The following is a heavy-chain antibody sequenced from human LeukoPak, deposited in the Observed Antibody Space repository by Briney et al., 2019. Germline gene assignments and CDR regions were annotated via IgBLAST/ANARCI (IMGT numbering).Heavy chain of an antibody. J-gene: IGHJ4*02. V-gene: IGHV3-33*01. CDR1: GFIFSNNA. Sequence: GGSLRLSCAASGFIFSNNAMHWVRQAPGKGLEWVAFIWFDGSNKHYADSVKGRFTISRDNSEDTLYLQMNSLRAEDTAVYYCVRDPSGSGFAFDSWGQGALVTVSS. D-gene: IGHD1-1*01. CDR3: VRDPSGSGFAFDS. CDR2: IWFDGSNK.